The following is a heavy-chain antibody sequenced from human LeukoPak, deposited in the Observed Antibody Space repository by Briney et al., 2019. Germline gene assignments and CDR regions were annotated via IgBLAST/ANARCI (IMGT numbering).Heavy chain of an antibody. Sequence: GESLKISCEGSGYTFTSYWIAWVRQMPGKGLEWMGIIYPGDSDTRYSPSFQGQVTISADKSISTAYLQWSSLKASDTAMYYCARSSDYKLDYWGQGTLVTVSS. V-gene: IGHV5-51*01. D-gene: IGHD4-11*01. CDR1: GYTFTSYW. CDR2: IYPGDSDT. CDR3: ARSSDYKLDY. J-gene: IGHJ4*02.